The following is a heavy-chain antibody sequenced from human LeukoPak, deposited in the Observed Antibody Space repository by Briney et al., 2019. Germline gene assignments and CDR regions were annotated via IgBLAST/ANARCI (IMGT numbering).Heavy chain of an antibody. J-gene: IGHJ6*03. Sequence: RSGGSLRLSCAASGFNFRNYAMSWVRQAPGKGLEWVSGFSANGGSTSYADSVKGRFTISRDSSKNTVYLQMNSLRVEDTAVYYCAKSGAGYYYMDVWGKGTTVTVSS. V-gene: IGHV3-23*01. CDR2: FSANGGST. CDR3: AKSGAGYYYMDV. D-gene: IGHD1-26*01. CDR1: GFNFRNYA.